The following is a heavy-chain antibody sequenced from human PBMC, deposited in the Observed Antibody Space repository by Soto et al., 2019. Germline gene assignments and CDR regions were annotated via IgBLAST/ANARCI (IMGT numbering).Heavy chain of an antibody. D-gene: IGHD2-2*01. CDR3: AHSGEYCTTTRCYGSGDWFDP. Sequence: QITLKESGPTLVRPTQTLTLTCAFSGFSLSTSGVGVGWIRQPPGKALERLALIYWDDDKRYTPALKSRLTITKDTPKNQVVLKMTNTDPVDTATYYCAHSGEYCTTTRCYGSGDWFDPWGQGSLVTVSS. J-gene: IGHJ5*02. V-gene: IGHV2-5*02. CDR2: IYWDDDK. CDR1: GFSLSTSGVG.